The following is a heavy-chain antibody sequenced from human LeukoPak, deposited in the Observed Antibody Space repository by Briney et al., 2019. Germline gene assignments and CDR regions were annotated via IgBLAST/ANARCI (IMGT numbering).Heavy chain of an antibody. CDR3: ARQQSGAH. D-gene: IGHD7-27*01. CDR1: GGSISSSSYY. Sequence: SETLSLTCTVSGGSISSSSYYWDWIRQPPGKGLEWIGSIYYSGSTYYNPPLKSRVTISVDTSKNQFSLKLSSVTAADTAVYYCARQQSGAHWGQGTLVTVSS. V-gene: IGHV4-39*01. J-gene: IGHJ4*02. CDR2: IYYSGST.